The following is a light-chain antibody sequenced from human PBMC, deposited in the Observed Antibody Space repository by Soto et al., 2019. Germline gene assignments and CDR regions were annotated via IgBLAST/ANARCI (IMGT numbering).Light chain of an antibody. CDR2: DNY. J-gene: IGLJ2*01. V-gene: IGLV1-51*01. CDR1: SSNIGNHY. Sequence: QSLLTQPPSVSSAPGQRVTISCSGSSSNIGNHYVSWYLHLPGTAPQLLVYDNYKRPSGIPDRFSGSKSGTSATLGITGLQTGDEADYYCATWDSSLSAVIFAGGTKVTVL. CDR3: ATWDSSLSAVI.